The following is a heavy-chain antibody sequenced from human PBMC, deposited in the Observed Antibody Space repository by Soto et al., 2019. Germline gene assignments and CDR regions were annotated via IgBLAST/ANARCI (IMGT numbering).Heavy chain of an antibody. J-gene: IGHJ4*02. CDR2: IIPLFGTA. D-gene: IGHD2-21*01. Sequence: QVQLVQSGAEVKKPGSSVKVSCKASGVTFSSETISWVRQAPGQGLEWVGGIIPLFGTANYAQKFQGRVTITADESTSTLYIELSKLSSDHTAVYFCDTELGDNPASPFDSWGQGTLVTVSS. CDR3: DTELGDNPASPFDS. V-gene: IGHV1-69*01. CDR1: GVTFSSET.